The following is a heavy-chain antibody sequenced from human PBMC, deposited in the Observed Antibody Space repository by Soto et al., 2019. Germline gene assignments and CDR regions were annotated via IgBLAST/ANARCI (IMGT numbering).Heavy chain of an antibody. CDR3: AKEESSGWYRTADY. Sequence: QVQLVESGGGVVQPGRSLRLSCAASGFTFSSSGMHWVRQAPGEGLEWVGVIYYDGSEQYYGDSVKGRFTISRDNSKNTLYLQMNSLRDEDTAVYYCAKEESSGWYRTADYLGQGTLVTVSS. CDR2: IYYDGSEQ. D-gene: IGHD6-19*01. CDR1: GFTFSSSG. J-gene: IGHJ4*02. V-gene: IGHV3-30*18.